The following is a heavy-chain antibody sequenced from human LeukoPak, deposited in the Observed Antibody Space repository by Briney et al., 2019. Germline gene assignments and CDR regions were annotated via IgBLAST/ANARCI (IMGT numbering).Heavy chain of an antibody. CDR1: GGTFSSYA. CDR2: IIPIFGTA. J-gene: IGHJ6*03. D-gene: IGHD3-3*01. Sequence: GSSVKVSCKASGGTFSSYAISWVRQAPGQGLEWMGGIIPIFGTANYAQKFQGRVTITTDESTSTAYMELSSLRSEDTAVYYCARVRFLEWPRPPLYMDVWGKGTTVTVSS. V-gene: IGHV1-69*05. CDR3: ARVRFLEWPRPPLYMDV.